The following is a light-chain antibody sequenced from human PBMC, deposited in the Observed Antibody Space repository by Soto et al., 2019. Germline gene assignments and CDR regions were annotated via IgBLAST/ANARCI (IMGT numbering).Light chain of an antibody. CDR3: SAGDASLNVYV. Sequence: QSVLTQPPSASGTPGQRVTISCSGSSSNIGSKTVNWYQQLPGTAPKLLIYSNYQRPSGVPDRFSGSKSGTSASLAIIGFQSEDEADYYCSAGDASLNVYVFGTGTKVTVL. J-gene: IGLJ1*01. CDR1: SSNIGSKT. CDR2: SNY. V-gene: IGLV1-44*01.